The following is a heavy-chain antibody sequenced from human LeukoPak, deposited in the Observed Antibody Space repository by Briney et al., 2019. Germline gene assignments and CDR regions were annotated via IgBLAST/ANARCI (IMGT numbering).Heavy chain of an antibody. V-gene: IGHV3-48*03. J-gene: IGHJ4*02. CDR2: ISSSGSTI. CDR1: GFTFSSYE. Sequence: GGSLRLSCAASGFTFSSYEMNWVRQAPGKGLEWVSYISSSGSTIYYADSVKGRFTMSRANAKTSLYLQMNSLRAEDTAVYYCARDRPGNNWGQRTLVTVSS. CDR3: ARDRPGNN.